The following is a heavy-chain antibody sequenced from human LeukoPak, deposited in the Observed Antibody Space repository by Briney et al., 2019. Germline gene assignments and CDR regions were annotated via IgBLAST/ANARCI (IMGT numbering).Heavy chain of an antibody. J-gene: IGHJ5*02. D-gene: IGHD6-13*01. CDR2: IIPILGIA. Sequence: SVKVSCKASGGTFSSYAISWVRQAPGQGLEWMGRIIPILGIANYAQKFQGRVTITADKSTSTAYMELSSLRSEDTAAYYCARVEGAAGTFWFDPWGQGTLVTVSS. CDR1: GGTFSSYA. CDR3: ARVEGAAGTFWFDP. V-gene: IGHV1-69*04.